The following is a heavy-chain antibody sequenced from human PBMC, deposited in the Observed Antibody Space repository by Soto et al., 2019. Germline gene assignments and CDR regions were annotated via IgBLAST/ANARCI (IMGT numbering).Heavy chain of an antibody. D-gene: IGHD3-10*01. CDR2: IYWDDDK. J-gene: IGHJ5*02. V-gene: IGHV2-5*02. CDR1: GFSLSTSGVG. Sequence: GPTLVNPTQTLTLTCTFSGFSLSTSGVGVGWIRQPPGKALEWLALIYWDDDKRYSPSLKSRLTITKDTSKNQVVLTMTNMDPVDTATYYCAHKGRLLWFGELDWLDPWGQGTLVTVSS. CDR3: AHKGRLLWFGELDWLDP.